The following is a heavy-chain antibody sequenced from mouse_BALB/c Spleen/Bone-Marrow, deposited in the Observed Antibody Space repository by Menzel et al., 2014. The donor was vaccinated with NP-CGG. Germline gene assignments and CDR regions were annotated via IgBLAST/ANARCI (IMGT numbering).Heavy chain of an antibody. J-gene: IGHJ3*01. CDR3: ARWGITTGFAY. D-gene: IGHD2-4*01. Sequence: VQLQQSGAELVKPGASVKLSCTASGFNIKDAYMHWVKQRPEQGLEWIGRIDPANGNTKYDPKFQGKATITADTSSNTAYLQLSSLTSEDTAVYYCARWGITTGFAYWGQGTLVTVSA. V-gene: IGHV14-3*02. CDR2: IDPANGNT. CDR1: GFNIKDAY.